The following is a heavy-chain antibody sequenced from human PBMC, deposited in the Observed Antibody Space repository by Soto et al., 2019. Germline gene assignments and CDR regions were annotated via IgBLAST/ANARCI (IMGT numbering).Heavy chain of an antibody. CDR2: IKSKNDGGAA. Sequence: EVHVVESGGDLVEPGGSLRLSCVTSGFMFSSAWMSWVRQGPGKGLEWVARIKSKNDGGAADYAAPVNGRFSISRDDSKSTVYLQMNSLRAEVTALYYCVEGWNDFWGQGTLVTVSS. V-gene: IGHV3-15*01. CDR3: VEGWNDF. D-gene: IGHD1-1*01. J-gene: IGHJ4*02. CDR1: GFMFSSAW.